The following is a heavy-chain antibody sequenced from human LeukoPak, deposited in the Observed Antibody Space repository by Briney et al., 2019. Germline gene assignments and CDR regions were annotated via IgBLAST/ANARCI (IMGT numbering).Heavy chain of an antibody. CDR3: AHKKWNDATFDY. J-gene: IGHJ4*02. V-gene: IGHV2-5*02. Sequence: SGPTLVKPTQTLTLTCTFSGFSLSTSGLGVGWIRQPPGKALEWLALIYWDDDKRYSPSLKSRLTITKDTSKNQVVLTMTNMDPVDTGTYYCAHKKWNDATFDYWGQGALVTVSS. D-gene: IGHD1-1*01. CDR1: GFSLSTSGLG. CDR2: IYWDDDK.